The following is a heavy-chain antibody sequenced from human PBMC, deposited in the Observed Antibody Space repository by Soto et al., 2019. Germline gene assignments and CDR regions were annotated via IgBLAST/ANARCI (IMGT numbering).Heavy chain of an antibody. CDR1: GGTFSSYA. D-gene: IGHD3-16*01. Sequence: SVKVSCKASGGTFSSYAISWVRQAPGQGLEWMGGIIPIFGTANYAQKFQGRVTITADESTSTAYMELSSLRSEDTAVYYCAHKGARALYYGMDVWGQGTTVTVSS. CDR2: IIPIFGTA. V-gene: IGHV1-69*13. J-gene: IGHJ6*02. CDR3: AHKGARALYYGMDV.